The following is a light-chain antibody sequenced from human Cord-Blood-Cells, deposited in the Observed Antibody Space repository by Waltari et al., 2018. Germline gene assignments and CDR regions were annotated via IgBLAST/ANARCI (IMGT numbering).Light chain of an antibody. Sequence: QSALPQPAPVSGSPGQSTTFSCTGTSRAVVGYNFVSWYQQHPGKAPKLMIYEVSNRPSGVSNRFSGSKSGNTASLTISGLQAEDEADYYCSSYTSSSTLAFGGGTKLTVL. J-gene: IGLJ2*01. CDR1: SRAVVGYNF. CDR2: EVS. CDR3: SSYTSSSTLA. V-gene: IGLV2-14*01.